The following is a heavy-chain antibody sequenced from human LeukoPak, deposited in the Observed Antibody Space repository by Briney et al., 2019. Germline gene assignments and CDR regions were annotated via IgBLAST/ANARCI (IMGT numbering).Heavy chain of an antibody. D-gene: IGHD6-19*01. CDR2: ISAYNGNT. J-gene: IGHJ5*02. CDR1: GYTFTSYG. CDR3: ARDGAVAGTFLGWFDP. V-gene: IGHV1-18*01. Sequence: ASVKVSCKASGYTFTSYGISWVRQAPGQGLEWMGCISAYNGNTNYAQKIQGRVTMTTDTSTSTAYMELRSLRSDDTAVYYCARDGAVAGTFLGWFDPWGQGTLVTVSS.